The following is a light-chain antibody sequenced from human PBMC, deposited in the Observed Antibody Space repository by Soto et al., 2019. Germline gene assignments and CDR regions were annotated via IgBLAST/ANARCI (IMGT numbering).Light chain of an antibody. V-gene: IGKV1-5*03. CDR1: QSISSW. Sequence: DIPMTQSPSTLSASVGDRVTITCRASQSISSWLAWYQQKPGKAPKLLIYKASSLESGVPSRFSGSGSGTEFTLTISSLQPDDFATDYCQQYNSYSNTFGQGTRLEIK. CDR2: KAS. J-gene: IGKJ2*01. CDR3: QQYNSYSNT.